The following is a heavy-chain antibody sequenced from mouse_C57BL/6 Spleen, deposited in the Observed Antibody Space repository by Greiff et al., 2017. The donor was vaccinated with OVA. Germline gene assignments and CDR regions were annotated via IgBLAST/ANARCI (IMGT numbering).Heavy chain of an antibody. CDR2: IDPNSGGT. V-gene: IGHV1-72*01. D-gene: IGHD2-10*02. CDR1: GYTFTSYW. Sequence: QVQLQQPGAELVKPGASVKLSCKASGYTFTSYWMHWVKQRPGRGLEWIGRIDPNSGGTKYDEKFKSKATLTVDKPSSTAYMQLSSLTSEDSAVYYCARGRWYGNGGYYAMDYWGQGTSVTVSS. CDR3: ARGRWYGNGGYYAMDY. J-gene: IGHJ4*01.